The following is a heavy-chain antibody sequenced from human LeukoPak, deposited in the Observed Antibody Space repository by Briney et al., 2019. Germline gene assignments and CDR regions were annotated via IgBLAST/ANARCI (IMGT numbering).Heavy chain of an antibody. CDR3: ARDRPDIVVVPAANPTDAFDI. J-gene: IGHJ3*02. V-gene: IGHV1-2*06. CDR2: NNPNSSGT. CDR1: GYTFTGYY. Sequence: ASVKVSCKASGYTFTGYYMHWVRQAPGQGLEWMGRNNPNSSGTNYAQKFQGRVTMTRDTSISTAYMELSRLRSDDTAVYYCARDRPDIVVVPAANPTDAFDIWGQGTMVTVSS. D-gene: IGHD2-2*01.